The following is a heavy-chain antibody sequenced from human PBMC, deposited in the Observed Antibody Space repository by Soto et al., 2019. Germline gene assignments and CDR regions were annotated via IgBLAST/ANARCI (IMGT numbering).Heavy chain of an antibody. CDR1: GYTFASYA. Sequence: QVQLVQSGAEVKKPGASVKVSCKASGYTFASYAITWMRQAPGQELEWMGWISAYNGNTNYAHKLQCRVTMTTDTSTSTAHMELRRLGYDDTVVFCCARDPPPPDYWGQGTLVTVSS. J-gene: IGHJ4*02. CDR2: ISAYNGNT. V-gene: IGHV1-18*01. CDR3: ARDPPPPDY.